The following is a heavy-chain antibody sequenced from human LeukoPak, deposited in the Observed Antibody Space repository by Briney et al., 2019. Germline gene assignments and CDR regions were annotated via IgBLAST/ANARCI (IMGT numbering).Heavy chain of an antibody. J-gene: IGHJ4*02. CDR2: INAGNGNT. CDR1: GYTFTSYA. CDR3: ARGLTQFPTVTMSFDY. Sequence: ASVKVSCKASGYTFTSYAMHWVRQAPGQRLEWMGWINAGNGNTKYSQKFQGRVTITRDTSASTAYMELSSLRSEDTAVYYCARGLTQFPTVTMSFDYWGQGTLVTVSS. V-gene: IGHV1-3*01. D-gene: IGHD4-17*01.